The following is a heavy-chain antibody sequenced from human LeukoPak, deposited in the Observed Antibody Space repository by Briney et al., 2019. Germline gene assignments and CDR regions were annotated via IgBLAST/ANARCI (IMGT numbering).Heavy chain of an antibody. J-gene: IGHJ3*02. D-gene: IGHD3-22*01. Sequence: PGGSLRLSCAASGFTFSSYSMNWVRQAPGKGLEWVSYISSSSSTIYYADSVKGRFTISRDNAKNSLYLQMNSLRAEDTAVYYCARAYYDSSGYYYVPPRDAFDIWGQGTMVTVSS. V-gene: IGHV3-48*04. CDR1: GFTFSSYS. CDR2: ISSSSSTI. CDR3: ARAYYDSSGYYYVPPRDAFDI.